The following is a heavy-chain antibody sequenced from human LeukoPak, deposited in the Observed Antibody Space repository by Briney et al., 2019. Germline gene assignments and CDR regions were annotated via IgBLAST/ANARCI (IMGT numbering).Heavy chain of an antibody. J-gene: IGHJ5*02. D-gene: IGHD3-10*01. CDR3: ATTYYYGSGSYYNVDWFDP. Sequence: ASVTVSCKVSGYTLTELSMHWVRQAPGKGLEWMGGFDPEDGETIYAQKFQGRVTMTEDTSTDTAYMELSSLRSEDTAVYYCATTYYYGSGSYYNVDWFDPWGQGTLVTVSS. CDR1: GYTLTELS. V-gene: IGHV1-24*01. CDR2: FDPEDGET.